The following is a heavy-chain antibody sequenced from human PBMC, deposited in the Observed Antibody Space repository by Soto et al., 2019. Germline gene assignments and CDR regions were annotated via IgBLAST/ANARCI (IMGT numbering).Heavy chain of an antibody. V-gene: IGHV2-5*02. CDR3: AHSLGSPYCSGGSCYGLDWFDP. Sequence: QITLKESGPPLVKPTQTLTLTCTFSGFSLGTSGVGVGWIRQPPGKALEWLALIYWDDDKRYSPSLKSRLTITKDTSKNQVVLTMTNMDPVDTATYYCAHSLGSPYCSGGSCYGLDWFDPWGQVTLVTVSS. D-gene: IGHD2-15*01. J-gene: IGHJ5*02. CDR1: GFSLGTSGVG. CDR2: IYWDDDK.